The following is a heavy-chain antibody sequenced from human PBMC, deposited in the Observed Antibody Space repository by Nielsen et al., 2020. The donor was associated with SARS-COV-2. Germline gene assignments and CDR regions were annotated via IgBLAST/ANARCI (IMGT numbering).Heavy chain of an antibody. V-gene: IGHV7-4-1*02. D-gene: IGHD2-2*01. J-gene: IGHJ3*01. CDR3: ARKTDDAPDTFDV. CDR2: INTNTGNP. Sequence: WVRQAPGQGLEWMGWINTNTGNPTYAQDFTGRVVFFLDTSGSTAYLQITNLKSEDTAMYYCARKTDDAPDTFDVWGQGTMVTVSS.